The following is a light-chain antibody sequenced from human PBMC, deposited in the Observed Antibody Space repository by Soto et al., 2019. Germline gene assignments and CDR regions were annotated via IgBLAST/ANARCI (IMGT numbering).Light chain of an antibody. CDR1: SSDVGGYNY. J-gene: IGLJ2*01. CDR2: DVS. Sequence: QSALTQPASVSGSPGQAITISCTGTSSDVGGYNYVSWYQQHPGKAPKLMIYDVSNRPSGVYNRFSGSKSGNTASLTISGLQAEDEADYYCNSYTSSSTLLVGGGTKLAVL. V-gene: IGLV2-14*01. CDR3: NSYTSSSTLL.